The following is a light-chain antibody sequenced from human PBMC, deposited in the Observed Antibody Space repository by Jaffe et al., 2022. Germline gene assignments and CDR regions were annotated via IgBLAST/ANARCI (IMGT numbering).Light chain of an antibody. Sequence: DIQMTQSPSTLSASVGDSVTITCRASQRISNWLAWYQQKPGKAPKLLIYKASNLESGVPSRFSGSMSGTEFSLTISSLQPDDFATYYCQEYYTFWTFGQGTKVEIK. CDR2: KAS. V-gene: IGKV1-5*03. CDR1: QRISNW. CDR3: QEYYTFWT. J-gene: IGKJ1*01.